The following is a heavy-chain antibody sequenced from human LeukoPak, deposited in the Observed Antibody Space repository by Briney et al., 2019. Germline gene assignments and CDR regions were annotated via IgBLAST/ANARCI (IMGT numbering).Heavy chain of an antibody. V-gene: IGHV5-51*01. CDR2: IYPADSDI. D-gene: IGHD2-15*01. Sequence: GGSLKISCKGSGYSINNYWIGWVRQMPGEGLEWMGIIYPADSDIRYSPSFQGQVTISADKSISTAYLQWSSLKASDTAMYYCARQEYCSGGSCYTWFDPWGQGTLVTVSS. CDR1: GYSINNYW. CDR3: ARQEYCSGGSCYTWFDP. J-gene: IGHJ5*02.